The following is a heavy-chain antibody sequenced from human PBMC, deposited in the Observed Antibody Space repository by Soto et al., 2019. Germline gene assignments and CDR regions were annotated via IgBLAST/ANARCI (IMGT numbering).Heavy chain of an antibody. D-gene: IGHD1-20*01. J-gene: IGHJ5*02. Sequence: QVQLVQSGAEVKKPGASVKVSCKASGYTFTSYDFNWVRQATEQGLEWMGWMNPNSGNTGYPQKFQGRVTMTRNTSVSTAYSELGSLRSEDTAVYYCGSGRRNNGRHNWFAPWGQGTMVTVSS. CDR1: GYTFTSYD. CDR3: GSGRRNNGRHNWFAP. V-gene: IGHV1-8*02. CDR2: MNPNSGNT.